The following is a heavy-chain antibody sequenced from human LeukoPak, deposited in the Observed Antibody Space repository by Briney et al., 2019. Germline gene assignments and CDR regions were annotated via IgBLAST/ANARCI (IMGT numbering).Heavy chain of an antibody. CDR1: GXTSSSSA. V-gene: IGHV3-64D*06. CDR3: VKGRDGHNLNVDY. CDR2: IGSNGGST. Sequence: GGSLRLSCSASGXTSSSSAMHWVRQAPGKGLEYVSAIGSNGGSTYYADSVKGRFTISRDNSKNTLYLQMSSLRAEDTAVYYCVKGRDGHNLNVDYWGQGTLVTVSS. D-gene: IGHD5-24*01. J-gene: IGHJ4*02.